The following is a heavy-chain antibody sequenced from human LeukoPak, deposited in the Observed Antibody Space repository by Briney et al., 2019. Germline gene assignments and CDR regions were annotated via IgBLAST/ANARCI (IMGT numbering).Heavy chain of an antibody. J-gene: IGHJ4*02. CDR3: ARADIAAAGNFDY. CDR1: GFTFSTYS. CDR2: ISSSSSTI. Sequence: RGSLRLSCAASGFTFSTYSMNWVRQAPGKGLEWVSYISSSSSTIYYADSVKGRFTVSRDNAKNSLYLQKNSLRAEDTAVYYCARADIAAAGNFDYWGQGTLVTVSS. D-gene: IGHD6-13*01. V-gene: IGHV3-48*04.